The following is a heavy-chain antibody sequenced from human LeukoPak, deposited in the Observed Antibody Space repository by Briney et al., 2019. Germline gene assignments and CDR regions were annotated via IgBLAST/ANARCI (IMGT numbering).Heavy chain of an antibody. J-gene: IGHJ4*02. Sequence: GASVKVSCKASGYTFTNYGVSWVRQATGQGLEWMGWMNPNSGSTGYAQKFQGRVTMTRNTSISTAYMELSSLRSEDTAVYYCAISGADYYDSSGPVLDYWGQGTLVTVSS. CDR2: MNPNSGST. V-gene: IGHV1-8*02. CDR3: AISGADYYDSSGPVLDY. CDR1: GYTFTNYG. D-gene: IGHD3-22*01.